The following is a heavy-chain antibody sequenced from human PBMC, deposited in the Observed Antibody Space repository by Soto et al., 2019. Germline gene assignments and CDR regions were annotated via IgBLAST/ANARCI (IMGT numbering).Heavy chain of an antibody. CDR2: ISESGHHT. J-gene: IGHJ2*01. D-gene: IGHD3-16*02. V-gene: IGHV3-23*01. CDR3: TKSDGCGGGACYTGTYYYFDV. CDR1: GFPSSTYA. Sequence: DVQLLESGGGLVEPGGSLTLSCAASGFPSSTYALNWVCQAPGKGPEWVSTISESGHHTHYADSVKGRFTISRDKSKNTLSLQMNSLRVDDTAIYYCTKSDGCGGGACYTGTYYYFDVWGRGTLVTVSS.